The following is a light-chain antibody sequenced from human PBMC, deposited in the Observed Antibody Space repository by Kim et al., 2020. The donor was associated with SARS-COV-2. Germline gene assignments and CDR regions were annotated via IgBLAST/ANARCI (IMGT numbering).Light chain of an antibody. J-gene: IGLJ3*02. CDR1: SSDVVGYNY. Sequence: GQSITYSGTGTSSDVVGYNYVAWYQQHPGKAPQLMIYAVTKRPSGVSNRFSGSKSGNTASLTISGLQTEDEAHYYCSSYTSSSTLVFGGGTQLTVL. CDR2: AVT. V-gene: IGLV2-14*03. CDR3: SSYTSSSTLV.